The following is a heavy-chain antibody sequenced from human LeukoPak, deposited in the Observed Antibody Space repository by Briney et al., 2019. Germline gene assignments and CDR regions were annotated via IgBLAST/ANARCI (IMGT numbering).Heavy chain of an antibody. CDR2: IYYSGNT. CDR1: GDSISSRSYY. V-gene: IGHV4-39*07. D-gene: IGHD5-12*01. Sequence: SETLSLTCTVSGDSISSRSYYWGWIRQPPGKGLEWIGSIYYSGNTYYNPSLKSRVTISVDRSKNQFSLKLSSVTAADTAVYYCARGVADSGYESWFDPWGQGTLVTVSS. J-gene: IGHJ5*02. CDR3: ARGVADSGYESWFDP.